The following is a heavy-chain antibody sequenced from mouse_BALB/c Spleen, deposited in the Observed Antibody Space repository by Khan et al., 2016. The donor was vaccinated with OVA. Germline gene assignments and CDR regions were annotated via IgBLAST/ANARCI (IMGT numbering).Heavy chain of an antibody. CDR1: GFTFSSYG. D-gene: IGHD1-1*01. CDR3: ETLYCYGSRVYFDY. Sequence: EVELVESGGDLVKPGGSLKLSCAASGFTFSSYGMPWVRQTPDKRLEWVATFISGGNYTYYPDSVKGRFTISRDNAKNTLNLQRSSLKVEDTDMYFCETLYCYGSRVYFDYWGQGTTLTVSA. J-gene: IGHJ2*01. V-gene: IGHV5-6*01. CDR2: FISGGNYT.